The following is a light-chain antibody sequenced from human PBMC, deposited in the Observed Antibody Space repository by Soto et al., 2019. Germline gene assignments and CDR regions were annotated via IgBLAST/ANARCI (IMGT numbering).Light chain of an antibody. CDR3: QQYVSSPPS. V-gene: IGKV3-20*01. CDR1: QSVSSN. Sequence: EIVMTQSPATLSVSPWERATLSCRASQSVSSNLAWYQQKPGETPSPLINGASTRATGIPDRFSGSGSGTDFTLTISRMEPEDFAVYYCQQYVSSPPSFGQGTRLEIK. J-gene: IGKJ5*01. CDR2: GAS.